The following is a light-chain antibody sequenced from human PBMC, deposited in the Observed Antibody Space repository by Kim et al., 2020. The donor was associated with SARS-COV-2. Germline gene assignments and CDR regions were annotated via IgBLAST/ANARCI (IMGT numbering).Light chain of an antibody. J-gene: IGLJ2*01. CDR1: SSDVGGYNY. CDR3: SSYTSSSNVV. Sequence: QSALTQPASVSGSPGQSITISCTGTSSDVGGYNYVSWYQQHPGKAPKLMIYDVSKRPSGVSNRFSGSKSGNTAYLTISGLQAEDEADYYCSSYTSSSNVVFGGGTQLTVL. CDR2: DVS. V-gene: IGLV2-14*01.